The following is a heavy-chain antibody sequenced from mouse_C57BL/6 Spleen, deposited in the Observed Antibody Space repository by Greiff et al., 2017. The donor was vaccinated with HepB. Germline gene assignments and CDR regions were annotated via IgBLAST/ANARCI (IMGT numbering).Heavy chain of an antibody. J-gene: IGHJ3*01. V-gene: IGHV3-6*01. CDR1: GYSITSGYY. D-gene: IGHD1-1*01. CDR3: VQGGYGSSYVFAY. CDR2: ISYDGSN. Sequence: EVQLQQSGPGLVKPSQSLSLTCSVTGYSITSGYYWNWIRQFPGNKLEWMGCISYDGSNNYNPSLKNRISITRDTSKNQFFLKLNSVTTEDTATYYCVQGGYGSSYVFAYWGQGTLVTVSA.